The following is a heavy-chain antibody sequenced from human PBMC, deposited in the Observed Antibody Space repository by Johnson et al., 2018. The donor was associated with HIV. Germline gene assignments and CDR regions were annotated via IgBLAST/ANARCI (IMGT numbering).Heavy chain of an antibody. D-gene: IGHD2-8*01. J-gene: IGHJ3*02. Sequence: QVQLVESGGGVVQPGGSLRLSCAASGFSLRSYGMHWVRQAPGKGLEWVAFLRYDENRKYYADSVKGRFTISRDNSKNTLYLQMNSLRPDDTAVYYCAKDIVVMAEYLDDAFDIWGQGTRVTVSS. V-gene: IGHV3-30*02. CDR3: AKDIVVMAEYLDDAFDI. CDR1: GFSLRSYG. CDR2: LRYDENRK.